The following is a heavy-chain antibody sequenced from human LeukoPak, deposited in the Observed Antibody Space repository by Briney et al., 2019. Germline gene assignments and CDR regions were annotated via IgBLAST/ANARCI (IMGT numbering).Heavy chain of an antibody. Sequence: SETLSLTCTASGGSISSSSYYWGWIRQPPGKGLEWIGSVYYSGSTYYNPSLKSRVTISVDTSKNQFSLKLSSVTAADTAVYYCATTHFSSSSFLDPWGQGTLVTVSS. CDR3: ATTHFSSSSFLDP. V-gene: IGHV4-39*07. D-gene: IGHD6-13*01. CDR2: VYYSGST. CDR1: GGSISSSSYY. J-gene: IGHJ5*02.